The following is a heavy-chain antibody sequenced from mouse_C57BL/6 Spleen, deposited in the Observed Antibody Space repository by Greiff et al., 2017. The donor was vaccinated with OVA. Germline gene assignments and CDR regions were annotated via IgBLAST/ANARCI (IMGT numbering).Heavy chain of an antibody. CDR3: ARGNYYSNAMDY. D-gene: IGHD2-5*01. CDR1: GFTFSDYY. CDR2: INYDGSST. V-gene: IGHV5-16*01. J-gene: IGHJ4*01. Sequence: EVQLQESEGGLVQPGSSMKLSCTASGFTFSDYYMAWVRQVPEKGLEWVANINYDGSSTYYLDSLKSRFIISRDNAKNILYLQMSSLKSEDTATYYCARGNYYSNAMDYWGQGTSVTVSS.